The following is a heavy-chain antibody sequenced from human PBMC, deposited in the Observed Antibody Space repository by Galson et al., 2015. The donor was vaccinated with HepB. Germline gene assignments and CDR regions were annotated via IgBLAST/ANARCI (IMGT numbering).Heavy chain of an antibody. CDR2: IIPIFGTA. CDR3: ARSRYYDFWSGYSDDAFDI. J-gene: IGHJ3*02. CDR1: GGTFSSYA. V-gene: IGHV1-69*06. D-gene: IGHD3-3*01. Sequence: SVKVSCKASGGTFSSYAISWVRQAPGQGLEWMGGIIPIFGTANYAQKFQGRVTITADKSTSTAYMELSSLRSEDTAVYYCARSRYYDFWSGYSDDAFDIWGQGTMVTVSS.